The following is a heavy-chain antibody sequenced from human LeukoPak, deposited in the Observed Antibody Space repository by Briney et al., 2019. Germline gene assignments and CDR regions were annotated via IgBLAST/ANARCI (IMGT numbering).Heavy chain of an antibody. CDR2: ISSTSSTI. D-gene: IGHD5-18*01. CDR1: GFTFSAYG. Sequence: PGGSLRLSCAASGFTFSAYGMNWVRQAPGKGLEWVSYISSTSSTIYYADSVKGRFTISRDYAKNSLYLQMNSLRDEDTAVYYCAREKLWFFDSWGQGTLVTVSS. J-gene: IGHJ5*01. CDR3: AREKLWFFDS. V-gene: IGHV3-48*02.